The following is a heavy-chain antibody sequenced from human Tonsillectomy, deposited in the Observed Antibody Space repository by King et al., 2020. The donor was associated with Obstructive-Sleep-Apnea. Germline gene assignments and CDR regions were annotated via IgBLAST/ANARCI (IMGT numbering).Heavy chain of an antibody. Sequence: VQLVESGGGVVQPGRSLRLSCAASGFTFSSYAMHWVRQAPGKGLEWGAVISYDGSNKYFADSVKGRVTISIDNSKNTLYLQINSMRAEDTAVYYCERGRGGAVPAVNYWGQGTLVTVSS. J-gene: IGHJ4*03. CDR1: GFTFSSYA. V-gene: IGHV3-30*04. CDR2: ISYDGSNK. CDR3: ERGRGGAVPAVNY. D-gene: IGHD2-2*01.